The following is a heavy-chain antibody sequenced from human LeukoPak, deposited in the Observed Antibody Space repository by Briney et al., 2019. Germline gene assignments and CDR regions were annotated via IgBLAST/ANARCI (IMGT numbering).Heavy chain of an antibody. CDR3: ARAARGVVRGVIQDY. J-gene: IGHJ4*02. CDR2: ISAYNGNT. V-gene: IGHV1-18*01. D-gene: IGHD3-10*01. Sequence: ASVKVSCKASVYTFTSYGISWVRQPPGQGLEWMGWISAYNGNTNYAQRLQGRVTMTTDTCTSTAYMGLRSLRSEDTAVYYCARAARGVVRGVIQDYWGQGTLVTVSS. CDR1: VYTFTSYG.